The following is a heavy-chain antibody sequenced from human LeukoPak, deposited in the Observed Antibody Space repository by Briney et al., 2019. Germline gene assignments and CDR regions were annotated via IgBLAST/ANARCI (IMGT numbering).Heavy chain of an antibody. V-gene: IGHV4-4*09. J-gene: IGHJ5*02. CDR2: IYTSGSS. Sequence: SETLSLTCTVSGGSTSNYCWSWVRQPPGKGLEWIGFIYTSGSSDYNPSLKSRVTMSVDTSKNQVSMELRFLTAADTALYYCATSYDAKTAPYDLWGQGTLVTVSS. CDR3: ATSYDAKTAPYDL. D-gene: IGHD3-3*01. CDR1: GGSTSNYC.